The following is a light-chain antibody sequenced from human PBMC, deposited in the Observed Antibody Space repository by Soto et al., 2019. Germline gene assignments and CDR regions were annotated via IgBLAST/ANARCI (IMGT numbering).Light chain of an antibody. Sequence: EIVLTQSPGTLSSSPGERATLSCRASQSVTTHLAWYQQKPGQAPRLLIYDASNRATGIPARFSASGSGTDFTLTISSLEPDDFALYFCQHRSNWPLMYTFGQGTRLEIK. CDR3: QHRSNWPLMYT. CDR1: QSVTTH. V-gene: IGKV3-11*01. CDR2: DAS. J-gene: IGKJ5*01.